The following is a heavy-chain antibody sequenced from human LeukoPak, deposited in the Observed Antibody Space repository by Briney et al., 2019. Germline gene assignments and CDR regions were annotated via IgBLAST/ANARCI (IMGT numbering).Heavy chain of an antibody. D-gene: IGHD5-12*01. V-gene: IGHV3-23*01. CDR1: GFTFSSYA. CDR3: AKDLEFNKVGYDYKYYYYMDV. CDR2: ISGSGGST. Sequence: GGSLRLSCAASGFTFSSYAMSWVRQAPGKGLEWVSAISGSGGSTYYADSVKGRFTISRDNSKNTLYLQMNSLRAEDTAVYYCAKDLEFNKVGYDYKYYYYMDVWGKGTTVTVSS. J-gene: IGHJ6*03.